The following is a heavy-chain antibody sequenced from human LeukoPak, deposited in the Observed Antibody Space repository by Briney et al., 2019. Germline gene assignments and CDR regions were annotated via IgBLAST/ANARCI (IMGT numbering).Heavy chain of an antibody. D-gene: IGHD5-12*01. CDR2: IRYDGSNK. CDR1: GFTFSSYG. V-gene: IGHV3-30*02. Sequence: GGSLRLSCAASGFTFSSYGMHWVRQAPGKGLEWVAFIRYDGSNKYYADSVKGRFTISRDNSKNTLYLQMNSLRAEDTAVYYCANGYSGYAGYFDYRGQGTLVTVSS. J-gene: IGHJ4*02. CDR3: ANGYSGYAGYFDY.